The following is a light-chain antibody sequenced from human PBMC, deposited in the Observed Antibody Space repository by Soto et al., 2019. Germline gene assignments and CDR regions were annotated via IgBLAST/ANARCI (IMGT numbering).Light chain of an antibody. J-gene: IGLJ1*01. CDR2: SFN. V-gene: IGLV1-44*01. CDR3: AAWDDSLNAYV. CDR1: SSNIGSNT. Sequence: QSVLTQPPSASGTPGQRVTISCSGSSSNIGSNTVNWYQQLPGTAPKLLMYSFNERPSGVPDRFSGSKSVTSASLAIRGLQFEDEADYYCAAWDDSLNAYVFGTGTKVTVL.